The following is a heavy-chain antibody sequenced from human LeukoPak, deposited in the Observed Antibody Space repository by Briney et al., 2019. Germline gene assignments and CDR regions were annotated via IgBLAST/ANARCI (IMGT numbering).Heavy chain of an antibody. CDR3: ARSFYYFDY. D-gene: IGHD3-3*01. CDR2: INHSGST. V-gene: IGHV4-34*01. CDR1: GGSFSGYY. J-gene: IGHJ4*02. Sequence: PSETLPLTCAVYGGSFSGYYWSWIRQPPGKGLEWIGEINHSGSTNYNPSLKSRVTISVDTSKNQFSLKLSSVTAADTAVYYCARSFYYFDYWGQGTLVTVPS.